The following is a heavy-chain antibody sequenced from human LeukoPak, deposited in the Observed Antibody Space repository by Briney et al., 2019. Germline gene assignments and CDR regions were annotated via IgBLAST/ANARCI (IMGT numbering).Heavy chain of an antibody. V-gene: IGHV1-18*01. CDR2: ISAYNGST. D-gene: IGHD3-16*02. CDR3: ARVDFTDDYVWGSYRSSYYYDMDV. J-gene: IGHJ6*03. Sequence: GPSVSVSCTASGYTFTSYGISWVRQAPGQGLEWVGWISAYNGSTNYAQTLQGRVTMTTDTSTSTAYMELRSLRSDDTAVYYCARVDFTDDYVWGSYRSSYYYDMDVWGKGTTVTVSS. CDR1: GYTFTSYG.